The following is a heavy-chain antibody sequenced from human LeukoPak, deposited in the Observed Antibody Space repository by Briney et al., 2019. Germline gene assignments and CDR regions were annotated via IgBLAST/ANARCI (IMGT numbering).Heavy chain of an antibody. D-gene: IGHD1-1*01. CDR1: GFTFSTYE. CDR2: ISGSGSTI. V-gene: IGHV3-48*03. CDR3: AREGGWATTANDY. J-gene: IGHJ4*02. Sequence: GGSLRLSCTASGFTFSTYETNWVRQAPGEGLEWVSYISGSGSTIYYADSVKGRFTISRDNAKNSLYLQMSSLRAEDTALYYCAREGGWATTANDYWGQGTLVTVSS.